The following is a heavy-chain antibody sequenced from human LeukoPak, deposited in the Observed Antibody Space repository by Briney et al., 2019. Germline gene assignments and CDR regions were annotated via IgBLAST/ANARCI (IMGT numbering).Heavy chain of an antibody. V-gene: IGHV4-39*01. CDR1: GGSINSGSYY. D-gene: IGHD1-26*01. J-gene: IGHJ4*02. Sequence: SETLSLTCTVSGGSINSGSYYWGWLRQPPGKGREWIGSIYYSGSTYYNPSLKSRVTISVDTSRSQFSLKLSSVTAADTAVYYCARLPLTSGSYHYWGQGTLVTVSS. CDR3: ARLPLTSGSYHY. CDR2: IYYSGST.